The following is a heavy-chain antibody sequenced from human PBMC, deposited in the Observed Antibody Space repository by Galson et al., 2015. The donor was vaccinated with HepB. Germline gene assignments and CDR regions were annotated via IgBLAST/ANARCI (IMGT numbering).Heavy chain of an antibody. CDR1: GYTFTSYY. D-gene: IGHD2-2*01. J-gene: IGHJ6*02. V-gene: IGHV1-46*01. CDR2: INPSDDST. CDR3: AREAVVPGTIRDYYGMDV. Sequence: SVKVSCKASGYTFTSYYVHWVRQAPGQGLEWMRVINPSDDSTSYAQKVQGRVIMTRDTSTSTVYMELSSLRSEDTAVYYCAREAVVPGTIRDYYGMDVWGQGTTVTVSS.